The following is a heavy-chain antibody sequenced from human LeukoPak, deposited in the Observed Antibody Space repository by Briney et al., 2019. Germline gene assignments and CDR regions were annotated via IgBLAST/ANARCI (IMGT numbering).Heavy chain of an antibody. V-gene: IGHV3-53*01. Sequence: GSLRLSCAASGFTVSSNYMSWVRQAPGKGLEWVSVIYSGGSTYYADSVKGRFTISRDNSKNTLYLQMNSLRAEDTAVYYCARDNYDILPSSHYYYGMDVWGQGTTVTVSS. D-gene: IGHD3-9*01. CDR2: IYSGGST. CDR1: GFTVSSNY. J-gene: IGHJ6*02. CDR3: ARDNYDILPSSHYYYGMDV.